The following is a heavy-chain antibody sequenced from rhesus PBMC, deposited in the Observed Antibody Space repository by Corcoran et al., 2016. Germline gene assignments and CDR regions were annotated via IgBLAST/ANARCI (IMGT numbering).Heavy chain of an antibody. Sequence: EVQLVESGGGLVQPGGSLRLSCAASGFTFSSYDMSGGGQAPGKGLECVSYISYTGKTKYYADSVKGRFTISRDNAKNSLSLQMSSLRAEDTAVYYCTRNGAAAGNDYWGQGVLVTVSS. J-gene: IGHJ4*01. CDR1: GFTFSSYD. CDR3: TRNGAAAGNDY. D-gene: IGHD6-31*01. V-gene: IGHV3-136*01. CDR2: ISYTGKTK.